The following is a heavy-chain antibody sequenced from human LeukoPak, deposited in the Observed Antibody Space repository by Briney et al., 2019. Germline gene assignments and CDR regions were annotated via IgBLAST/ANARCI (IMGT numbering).Heavy chain of an antibody. CDR1: GFTFNSYG. Sequence: GGSLRLSCAASGFTFNSYGMNWARQAPGKGLEWVASINHNGNVNYYVDSVKGRFTISRDNAKNSLYLQMSNLRAEDTAVYFCARGGGLDVWGQGATVTVSS. CDR3: ARGGGLDV. V-gene: IGHV3-7*03. D-gene: IGHD3-16*01. CDR2: INHNGNVN. J-gene: IGHJ6*02.